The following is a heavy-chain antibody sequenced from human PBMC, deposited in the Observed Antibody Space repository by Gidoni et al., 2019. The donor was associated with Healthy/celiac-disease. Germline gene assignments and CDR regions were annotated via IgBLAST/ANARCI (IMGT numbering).Heavy chain of an antibody. CDR1: GFPFSSYS. CDR3: ASTGLAVAGGDY. Sequence: EVQLVESGGGLVKPGGSLRLSCEASGFPFSSYSMNWVRQAPGKGLEWVSSISSSSSYIYYADSVKGRFTISRDNAKNSLYLQMNSLRAEDTAVYYCASTGLAVAGGDYWGQGTLVTVSS. J-gene: IGHJ4*02. CDR2: ISSSSSYI. V-gene: IGHV3-21*01. D-gene: IGHD6-19*01.